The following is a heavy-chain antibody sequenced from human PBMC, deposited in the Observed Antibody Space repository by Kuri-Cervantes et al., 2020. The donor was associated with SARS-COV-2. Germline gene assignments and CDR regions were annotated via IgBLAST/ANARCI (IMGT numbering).Heavy chain of an antibody. V-gene: IGHV3-23*01. J-gene: IGHJ4*02. CDR1: GFTFSSYA. Sequence: GESLKISCAASGFTFSSYAMSWVRQAPGKGLEWVSAISGSGGSTYYADSVKGRFTISRDNSKNTLYLQMNGLRAEDTAVYYCAKDHMAAMVRGPRGYFDYWGQGTLVTVSS. CDR2: ISGSGGST. CDR3: AKDHMAAMVRGPRGYFDY. D-gene: IGHD3-10*01.